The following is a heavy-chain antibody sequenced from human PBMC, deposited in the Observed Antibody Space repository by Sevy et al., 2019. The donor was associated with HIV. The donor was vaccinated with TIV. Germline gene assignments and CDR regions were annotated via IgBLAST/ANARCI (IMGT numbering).Heavy chain of an antibody. Sequence: GGSLRLSCTASKFTFSDYYMSWIRQAPGKGLEWVSYCSSSSTYTNYADSVKGRFTISRDNAKNSLYLQLNSLRAEDTAVYYCARVRYNFGQKYFDYWGQGTLVTVSS. D-gene: IGHD5-18*01. J-gene: IGHJ4*02. CDR1: KFTFSDYY. CDR2: CSSSSTYT. CDR3: ARVRYNFGQKYFDY. V-gene: IGHV3-11*06.